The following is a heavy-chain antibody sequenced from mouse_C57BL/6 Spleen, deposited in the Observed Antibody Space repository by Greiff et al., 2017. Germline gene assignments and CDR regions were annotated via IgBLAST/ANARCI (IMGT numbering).Heavy chain of an antibody. Sequence: VQLQQSGAELARPGASVKLSCKASGYTFTSYGISWVKQRTGQGLEWIGEIYPRSGNTYYNEKFKGKATLTADKSSSTAYMELRSLTSEDSAVYFCARGGAGKDYYAMDYWGQGTSVTVSS. V-gene: IGHV1-81*01. D-gene: IGHD3-3*01. CDR1: GYTFTSYG. CDR3: ARGGAGKDYYAMDY. CDR2: IYPRSGNT. J-gene: IGHJ4*01.